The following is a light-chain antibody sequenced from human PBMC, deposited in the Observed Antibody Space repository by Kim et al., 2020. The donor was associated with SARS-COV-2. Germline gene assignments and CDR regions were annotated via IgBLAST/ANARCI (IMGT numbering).Light chain of an antibody. J-gene: IGLJ1*01. CDR1: SLRSYY. CDR3: NSRDTSVHPKYV. V-gene: IGLV3-19*01. CDR2: GKN. Sequence: SSELTQDPAVSVALGQTVRITCQGDSLRSYYASWYQQKPGQAPVLVIYGKNNRPSGIPDRFSGSSSGNTASLTITGAQAEDEADYFCNSRDTSVHPKYVF.